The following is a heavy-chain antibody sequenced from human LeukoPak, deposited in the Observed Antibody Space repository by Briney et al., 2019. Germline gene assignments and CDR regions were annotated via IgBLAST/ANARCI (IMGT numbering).Heavy chain of an antibody. J-gene: IGHJ6*02. Sequence: GGSLRLSCAASGFTFSSYAMPWVRQAPGKGLEWVAVISYDGSNKYYADSVKGRFTISRDNSKNTLYLQMNSLRAEDTAVYYCARDGVVVVAATYYGMDVWGQGTTVTVSS. CDR1: GFTFSSYA. D-gene: IGHD2-15*01. V-gene: IGHV3-30-3*01. CDR2: ISYDGSNK. CDR3: ARDGVVVVAATYYGMDV.